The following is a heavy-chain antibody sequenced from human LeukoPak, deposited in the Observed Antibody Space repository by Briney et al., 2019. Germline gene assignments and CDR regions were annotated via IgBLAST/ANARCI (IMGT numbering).Heavy chain of an antibody. CDR3: ARDPSTAVARSPPDY. J-gene: IGHJ4*02. V-gene: IGHV1-2*02. CDR2: INPNSGAK. CDR1: GYTFTGYY. Sequence: ASVKVSCKASGYTFTGYYMRCVRQSPGQPPEWMVWINPNSGAKNYAQNNQRRVTMISASTISTAYMVRSRLRSDNTVEYYSARDPSTAVARSPPDYWGQGTLVTVSS. D-gene: IGHD6-19*01.